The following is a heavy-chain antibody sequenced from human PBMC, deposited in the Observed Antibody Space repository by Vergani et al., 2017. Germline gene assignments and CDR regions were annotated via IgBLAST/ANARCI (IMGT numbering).Heavy chain of an antibody. CDR1: GYTLTEVS. V-gene: IGHV1-2*02. CDR3: ARGQWLPTLSVDY. D-gene: IGHD6-19*01. J-gene: IGHJ4*02. Sequence: QVQLSQSGTEVQKPGASVNVSCQISGYTLTEVSMHCVRQAPGKGLEWMGWINPNRGGTNYAQKFQGRVTMTRDTSISTAYMELSRLRSDDTAVYYCARGQWLPTLSVDYWGQGTLVTVYS. CDR2: INPNRGGT.